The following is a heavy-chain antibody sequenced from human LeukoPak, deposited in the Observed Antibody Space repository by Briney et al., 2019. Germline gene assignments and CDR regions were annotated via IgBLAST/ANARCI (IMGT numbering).Heavy chain of an antibody. CDR3: ARDMHDAFDI. Sequence: GGSLRLSCAACGFTFSSYEMNWVRQAPGKGLEWVSYISSSGSTIYYADSVKGRFTISRDNAKNSLYLQMNSLRAEDTVVYYCARDMHDAFDIWGQGTMVTVSS. CDR1: GFTFSSYE. V-gene: IGHV3-48*03. J-gene: IGHJ3*02. CDR2: ISSSGSTI.